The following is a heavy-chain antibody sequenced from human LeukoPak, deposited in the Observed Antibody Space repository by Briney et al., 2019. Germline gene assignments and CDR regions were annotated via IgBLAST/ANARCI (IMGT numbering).Heavy chain of an antibody. V-gene: IGHV3-7*01. CDR3: AKDHMRYCSGGSCYSDFDY. J-gene: IGHJ4*02. D-gene: IGHD2-15*01. CDR1: GFTFSSYW. CDR2: IKQDGSEK. Sequence: GGSLRLSCAASGFTFSSYWMSWVRQAPGKGLEWVANIKQDGSEKYYVDSVKGRFTISRDNAKNSLYLQMNSLRAEDTAVYYCAKDHMRYCSGGSCYSDFDYWGQGTLVTVSS.